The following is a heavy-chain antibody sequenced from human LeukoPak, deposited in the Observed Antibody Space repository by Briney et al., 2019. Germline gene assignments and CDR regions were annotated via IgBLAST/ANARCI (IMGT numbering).Heavy chain of an antibody. CDR2: INHNNGGT. CDR1: GYTVTAYY. Sequence: GASVKVSCETFGYTVTAYYIHWVRQAPGQGLEWMGWINHNNGGTNYAQKFQGRVTMTRDTSISTAYLEITRLRSDGTAMYYCAGGYCSGRSCFVGWLDPWGQGTLVSVSS. CDR3: AGGYCSGRSCFVGWLDP. D-gene: IGHD2-15*01. V-gene: IGHV1-2*02. J-gene: IGHJ5*02.